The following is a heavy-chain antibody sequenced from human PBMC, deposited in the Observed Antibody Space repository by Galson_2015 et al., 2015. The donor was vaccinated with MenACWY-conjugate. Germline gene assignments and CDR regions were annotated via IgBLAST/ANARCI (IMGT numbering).Heavy chain of an antibody. CDR3: ARRGPGSDFWSGYYSFDY. J-gene: IGHJ4*02. Sequence: SETLSLTCAVSGGSISSSNWWSWVRQPPGKGLEWIGEIYHSGSTNYNPSLKSRVSISVDKSKNQFSLKLSSMTAADTAVYYCARRGPGSDFWSGYYSFDYWGQGTLVTVSS. D-gene: IGHD3-3*01. CDR1: GGSISSSNW. CDR2: IYHSGST. V-gene: IGHV4-4*02.